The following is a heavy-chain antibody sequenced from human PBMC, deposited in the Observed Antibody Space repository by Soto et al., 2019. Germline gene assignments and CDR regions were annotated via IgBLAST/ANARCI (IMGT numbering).Heavy chain of an antibody. CDR1: GFTFNVYA. Sequence: VGSLRLSCATSGFTFNVYAMSWVRQAPGKGLEWISGISGTGGRTYYADSVKGRFTISRDSSRSTLSLQMNTLRVEDTAVYYCARDKRIVVTGPLDHWGQGTLVTVSS. CDR3: ARDKRIVVTGPLDH. CDR2: ISGTGGRT. J-gene: IGHJ4*02. D-gene: IGHD2-21*02. V-gene: IGHV3-23*01.